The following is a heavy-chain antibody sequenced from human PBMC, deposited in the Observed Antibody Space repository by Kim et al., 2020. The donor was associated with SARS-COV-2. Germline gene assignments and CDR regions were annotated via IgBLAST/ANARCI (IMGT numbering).Heavy chain of an antibody. CDR1: GGSISSSSYY. J-gene: IGHJ4*02. V-gene: IGHV4-39*01. Sequence: SETLSLTCTVSGGSISSSSYYWGWIRQPPGKGLEWIGSIYYSGSTYYNPSLKSRVTISVDTSKNQFSLKLSSVTAADTAVYYCARGLPGYDILTGRTYYFDYWGQGTLVTVSS. CDR3: ARGLPGYDILTGRTYYFDY. CDR2: IYYSGST. D-gene: IGHD3-9*01.